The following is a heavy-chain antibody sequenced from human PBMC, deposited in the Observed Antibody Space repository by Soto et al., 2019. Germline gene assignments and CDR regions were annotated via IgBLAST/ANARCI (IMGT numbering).Heavy chain of an antibody. Sequence: GSLILSGSASGCTFSEYYMSWIRHAPRKWPGSVSYISRSGSTIYYADSVKVRFTISRDNAKNSLYLQMNILRAEDTAVYYCARDHYYYDSSGYPHFDYWGQGTLVTVS. D-gene: IGHD3-22*01. J-gene: IGHJ4*02. CDR1: GCTFSEYY. V-gene: IGHV3-11*01. CDR2: ISRSGSTI. CDR3: ARDHYYYDSSGYPHFDY.